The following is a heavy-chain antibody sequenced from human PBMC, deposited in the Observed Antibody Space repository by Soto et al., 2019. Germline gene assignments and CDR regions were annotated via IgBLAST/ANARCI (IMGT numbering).Heavy chain of an antibody. CDR1: GFTVSSNY. CDR2: IYSGGAT. J-gene: IGHJ4*02. CDR3: ARGAAKYYFDY. V-gene: IGHV3-53*01. Sequence: GGSLRLSCAASGFTVSSNYMTWVRQTPGEGLERVSLIYSGGATYYADSVKGRFTISRDSSKNTLYLQMSILRAEDTAVYYCARGAAKYYFDYWGQGTLVTVSS. D-gene: IGHD6-13*01.